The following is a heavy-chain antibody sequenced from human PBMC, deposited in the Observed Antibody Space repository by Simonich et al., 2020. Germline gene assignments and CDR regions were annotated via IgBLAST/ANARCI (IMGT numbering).Heavy chain of an antibody. Sequence: GGGLVQPGGSLRLSCAASGFTFSSYAMSWVGQAPGKGLEWVSAISGRGGSTYYADSVKGRFTISRDNSKNTLYLQMNSLRAEDTAVYYCAKDLGERITMIVVVIDAFDIWGQGTMVTVSS. CDR1: GFTFSSYA. CDR2: ISGRGGST. CDR3: AKDLGERITMIVVVIDAFDI. V-gene: IGHV3-23*01. J-gene: IGHJ3*02. D-gene: IGHD3-22*01.